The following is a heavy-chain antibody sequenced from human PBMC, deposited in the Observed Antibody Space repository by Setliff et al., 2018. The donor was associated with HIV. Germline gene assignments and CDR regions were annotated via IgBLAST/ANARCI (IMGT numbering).Heavy chain of an antibody. CDR1: GGTISNNNYH. J-gene: IGHJ5*02. V-gene: IGHV4-39*01. CDR3: ARQIWNESPGYGFDP. Sequence: SETLSLTCSVSGGTISNNNYHWGWIRQPPGEGLEWIGSIYYSGSTHYNPSLKSRVTVSKDTTKNQLSLRLSSVTAADTAVYYCARQIWNESPGYGFDPWGQGTLVTVSS. D-gene: IGHD3-22*01. CDR2: IYYSGST.